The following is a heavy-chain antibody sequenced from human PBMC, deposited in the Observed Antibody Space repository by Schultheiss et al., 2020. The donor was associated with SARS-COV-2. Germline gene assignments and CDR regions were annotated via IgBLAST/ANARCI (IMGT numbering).Heavy chain of an antibody. CDR1: GFSLSNARMG. Sequence: SGPTLVKPTETLTLTCTVSGFSLSNARMGVSWIRQPPGKALEWLARIDWDDDKYYSTSLKTRLTISKDTSKNQVVLTMTNMDPVDTATYYCARTNQYYDFWSGNYGMDVWGQGTTVTVSS. CDR2: IDWDDDK. J-gene: IGHJ6*02. CDR3: ARTNQYYDFWSGNYGMDV. D-gene: IGHD3-3*01. V-gene: IGHV2-70*11.